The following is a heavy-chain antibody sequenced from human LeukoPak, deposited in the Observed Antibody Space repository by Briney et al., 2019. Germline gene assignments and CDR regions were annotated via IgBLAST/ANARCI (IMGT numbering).Heavy chain of an antibody. D-gene: IGHD3-22*01. Sequence: GASVKVSCKASGYTFTSYGISWVRQAPGQGLEWMGWISAYNGNTNYAQKLQGRVTMTTDTSTSTAYMELRSLRSDDTAVYYCARDPYYYDSSGYYPNTPYFDYWGQGTLVTVSS. CDR1: GYTFTSYG. J-gene: IGHJ4*02. V-gene: IGHV1-18*01. CDR3: ARDPYYYDSSGYYPNTPYFDY. CDR2: ISAYNGNT.